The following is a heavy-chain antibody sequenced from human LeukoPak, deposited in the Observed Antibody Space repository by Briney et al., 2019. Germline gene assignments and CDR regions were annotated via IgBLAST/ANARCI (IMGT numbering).Heavy chain of an antibody. CDR1: GGSFSGYY. CDR2: INHSGST. D-gene: IGHD6-13*01. V-gene: IGHV4-34*01. Sequence: SETLSLTCAVYGGSFSGYYWSWIRQPPGKGLEWIGEINHSGSTNYNPSLKSRVTISVDTSKNQFSLKLSSVTAADTAVYYCARQRLSSSWYSGYFQHWSQGTLVTVSS. CDR3: ARQRLSSSWYSGYFQH. J-gene: IGHJ1*01.